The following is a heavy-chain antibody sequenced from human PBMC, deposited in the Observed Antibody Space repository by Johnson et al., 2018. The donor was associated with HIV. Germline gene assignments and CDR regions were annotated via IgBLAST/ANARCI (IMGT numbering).Heavy chain of an antibody. D-gene: IGHD3-22*01. Sequence: VQLVESGGGLVQPGGSLRLSCAASGFTFSSYWMSWVRQAPGKGLEWVSGINWNGGRRDYADSVKGRFTISRDNGKNSLYLQMNILRAEDTALYYCARVSTMIVVARNDAFDIWGQGTTVIVSS. CDR3: ARVSTMIVVARNDAFDI. V-gene: IGHV3-20*04. CDR1: GFTFSSYW. J-gene: IGHJ3*02. CDR2: INWNGGRR.